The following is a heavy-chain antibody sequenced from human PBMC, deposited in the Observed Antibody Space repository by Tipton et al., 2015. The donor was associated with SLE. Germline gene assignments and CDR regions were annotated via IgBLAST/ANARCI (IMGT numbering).Heavy chain of an antibody. CDR1: GDSISSNGYY. CDR3: ARDKSSHSKYILDY. Sequence: TLSLTCTVSGDSISSNGYYWNWIRQPAGKGLEWIGRIYSSGGTNYNPSLTGRLTIFLDTSNNQFSLNLTSVTAADTAVYYCARDKSSHSKYILDYWGQGTLVTVSS. D-gene: IGHD3-3*02. CDR2: IYSSGGT. J-gene: IGHJ4*02. V-gene: IGHV4-61*02.